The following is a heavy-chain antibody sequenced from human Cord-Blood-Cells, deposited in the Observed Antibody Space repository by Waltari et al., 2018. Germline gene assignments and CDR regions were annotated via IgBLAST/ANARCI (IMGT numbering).Heavy chain of an antibody. J-gene: IGHJ2*01. Sequence: QVQLQESGPGLVKPSETLSLTYTVSGGSISSYYWSWIRQPAGTGLEWIGGIYTSGGTNYNPSPKSRVTMSVDTSKSQFALKSSSVTAADTAVYYCARDQRRVSIGTFDLWGRGTLVTVSS. CDR1: GGSISSYY. CDR3: ARDQRRVSIGTFDL. V-gene: IGHV4-4*07. D-gene: IGHD2-8*01. CDR2: IYTSGGT.